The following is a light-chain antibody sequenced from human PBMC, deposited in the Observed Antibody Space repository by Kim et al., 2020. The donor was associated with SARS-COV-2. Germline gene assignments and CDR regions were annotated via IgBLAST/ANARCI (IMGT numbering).Light chain of an antibody. CDR2: EVS. V-gene: IGLV2-8*01. Sequence: QSALTQPPSASGSPGQSVTISCTGTSSDVGGYNYVSWYQQHPGKAPKLMIYEVSKRPSGVPDRFSGSKSGNTASLTVSGLQAEDEADYYCSSYAAISNFVIGTGTKVTVL. CDR1: SSDVGGYNY. CDR3: SSYAAISNFV. J-gene: IGLJ1*01.